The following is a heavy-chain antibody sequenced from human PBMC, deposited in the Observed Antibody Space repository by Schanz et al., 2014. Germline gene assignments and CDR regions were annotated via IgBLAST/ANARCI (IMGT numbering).Heavy chain of an antibody. J-gene: IGHJ3*02. CDR3: AKGRFGELSAFDI. CDR1: GFTFSDAW. V-gene: IGHV3-74*02. Sequence: EVQLVESGGGLVKPGGFLRLSCAASGFTFSDAWMSWVRQAPGKGLEWVSRIKSDGSSTSYADSVKGRFTISRDNAKNTLYLQMNSLRAEDTAVYYCAKGRFGELSAFDIWGQGTMVTVSS. CDR2: IKSDGSST. D-gene: IGHD3-10*01.